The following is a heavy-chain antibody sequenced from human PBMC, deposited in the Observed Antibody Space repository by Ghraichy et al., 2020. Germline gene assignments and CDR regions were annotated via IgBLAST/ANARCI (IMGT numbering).Heavy chain of an antibody. D-gene: IGHD3-16*02. Sequence: SETLSLTCTVSGGSISSSSYYWGWIRQPPGKGLEWIGSIYYSGSTYYNPSLKSRVTISVDTSKNQFSLKLSSVTAADTAVYYCARPGGGDYVWGSYRLMAFDIWGQGTMVTVSS. CDR3: ARPGGGDYVWGSYRLMAFDI. V-gene: IGHV4-39*01. CDR2: IYYSGST. CDR1: GGSISSSSYY. J-gene: IGHJ3*02.